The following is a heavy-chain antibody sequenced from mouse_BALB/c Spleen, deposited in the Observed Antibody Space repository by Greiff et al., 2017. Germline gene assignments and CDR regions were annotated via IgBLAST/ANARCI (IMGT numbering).Heavy chain of an antibody. CDR1: GYAFTNYL. Sequence: QVQLQQSGAELVRPGTSVKVSCKASGYAFTNYLIEWVKQRPGQGLEWIGVINPGSGGTNYNEKFKGKATLTADKSSSTAYMQLSSLTSDDSAVYFCARRYGNYAAYWGQGTLVTVSA. D-gene: IGHD2-10*02. V-gene: IGHV1-54*01. CDR3: ARRYGNYAAY. J-gene: IGHJ3*01. CDR2: INPGSGGT.